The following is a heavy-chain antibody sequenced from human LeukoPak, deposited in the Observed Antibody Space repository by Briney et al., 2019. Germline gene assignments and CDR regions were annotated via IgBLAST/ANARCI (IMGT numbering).Heavy chain of an antibody. CDR1: GYTFTSYY. CDR3: ARDRAPNKMHYDFWRPPVQAWRYYGMDV. V-gene: IGHV1-46*01. D-gene: IGHD3-3*01. Sequence: GASVKVSCKASGYTFTSYYMHWVRQAPGQGLEWMGIINPSGGSTSYAQKFQGRVTITADESTSTAYMELSSLRSEDTAVYYCARDRAPNKMHYDFWRPPVQAWRYYGMDVWGQGTTVTVSS. J-gene: IGHJ6*02. CDR2: INPSGGST.